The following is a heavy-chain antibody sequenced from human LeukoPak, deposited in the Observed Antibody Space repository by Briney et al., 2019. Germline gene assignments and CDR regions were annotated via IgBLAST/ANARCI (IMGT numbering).Heavy chain of an antibody. CDR1: GGSISSGGYY. CDR3: ARGGAYGSGTFDY. D-gene: IGHD3-10*01. Sequence: SQTLSLTCTVSGGSISSGGYYWSWIRQHPGKGLEWIGYIYYSGSTYYNPSLKSRDTISVDASKNQFSLKLSSVTAADTAVYYCARGGAYGSGTFDYWGQGTLVTVSS. CDR2: IYYSGST. J-gene: IGHJ4*02. V-gene: IGHV4-31*03.